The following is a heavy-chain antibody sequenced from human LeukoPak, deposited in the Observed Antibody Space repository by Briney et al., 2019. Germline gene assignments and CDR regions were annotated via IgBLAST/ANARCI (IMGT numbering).Heavy chain of an antibody. D-gene: IGHD6-13*01. CDR1: GFTVSSNY. V-gene: IGHV3-53*01. Sequence: GGSLRLSCAASGFTVSSNYMSWVRQAPGKGLEWVSVIYSGGSTYYADSVKGRFTISRDNSKNTLYLQMNSLRAEDTAVYYCAKDPSSWYYFDYWGQGTLVTVSS. CDR2: IYSGGST. CDR3: AKDPSSWYYFDY. J-gene: IGHJ4*02.